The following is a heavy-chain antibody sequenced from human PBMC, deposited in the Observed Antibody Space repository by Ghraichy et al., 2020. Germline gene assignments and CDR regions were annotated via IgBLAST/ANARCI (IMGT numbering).Heavy chain of an antibody. Sequence: GGSLRLSCSASGFTFSSYAMHWVRQAPGKGLEYVSAISSNGGSTYYADSVKGRFTISRDNSKNTVYLQMSSLRAEDTAVYYCVKGMQWLVYYFDYWGQGTLVTVSS. V-gene: IGHV3-64D*09. CDR1: GFTFSSYA. D-gene: IGHD6-19*01. J-gene: IGHJ4*02. CDR2: ISSNGGST. CDR3: VKGMQWLVYYFDY.